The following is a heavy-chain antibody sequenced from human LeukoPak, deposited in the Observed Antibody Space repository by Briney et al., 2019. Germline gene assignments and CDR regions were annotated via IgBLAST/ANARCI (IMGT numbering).Heavy chain of an antibody. D-gene: IGHD2-8*01. Sequence: PGGSLRLSCAASGFTVSSNYMSWVRQAPGKGLEWVAVISYDGSNKYYADSVKGRFTISRDNSKNTLYLQMNSLRAEDTAVYYCARDEYRTNGVCYPSGIDYWGQGTLVTVSS. CDR2: ISYDGSNK. V-gene: IGHV3-30-3*01. J-gene: IGHJ4*02. CDR1: GFTVSSNY. CDR3: ARDEYRTNGVCYPSGIDY.